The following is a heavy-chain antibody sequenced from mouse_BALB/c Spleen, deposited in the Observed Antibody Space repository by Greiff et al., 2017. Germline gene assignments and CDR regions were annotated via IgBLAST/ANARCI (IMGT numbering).Heavy chain of an antibody. V-gene: IGHV1-7*01. J-gene: IGHJ4*01. CDR3: ARVLRPYAMDY. D-gene: IGHD1-2*01. CDR1: GYTFTSYW. Sequence: VQLQQSGAELAKPGASVKMSCKASGYTFTSYWMHWVKQRPGQGLEWIGYINPSTGYTEYNQKFKDKATLTADKSSSTAYMQLSSLTSEDSAVYYCARVLRPYAMDYWGQGTSVTVSS. CDR2: INPSTGYT.